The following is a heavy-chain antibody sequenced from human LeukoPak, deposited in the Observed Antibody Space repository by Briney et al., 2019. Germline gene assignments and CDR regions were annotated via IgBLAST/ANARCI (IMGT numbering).Heavy chain of an antibody. J-gene: IGHJ6*02. Sequence: PSETLSLTCTVSGGSISSGDYYWSWIRQPPGKGLEWIGYIYYSGSTYYNPSLKSRVTISVDTSKNQFSLKLSSVTAADTAVYYCARDAQGESYYYGMDVWGQGVLVTVSS. D-gene: IGHD2-21*01. CDR2: IYYSGST. CDR3: ARDAQGESYYYGMDV. CDR1: GGSISSGDYY. V-gene: IGHV4-30-4*01.